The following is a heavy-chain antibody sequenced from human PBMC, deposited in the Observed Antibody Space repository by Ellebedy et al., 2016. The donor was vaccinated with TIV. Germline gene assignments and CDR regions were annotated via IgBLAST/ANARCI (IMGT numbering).Heavy chain of an antibody. CDR2: IFTSGSF. J-gene: IGHJ6*03. D-gene: IGHD1-1*01. V-gene: IGHV4-61*02. Sequence: SETLSLXXSVSGGSISSGRFYWNWIRQPAGKGLEWIERIFTSGSFNYNPSLMSRVTMSVVTSKNQISLRLNSVTTADTAVYYCARVHCSITTCDYYYMDVWGKGTTVTVSS. CDR1: GGSISSGRFY. CDR3: ARVHCSITTCDYYYMDV.